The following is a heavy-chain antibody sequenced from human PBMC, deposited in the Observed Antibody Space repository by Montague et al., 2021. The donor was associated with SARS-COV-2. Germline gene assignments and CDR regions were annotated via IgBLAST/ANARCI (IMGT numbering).Heavy chain of an antibody. CDR2: LYYSGSA. D-gene: IGHD2-2*01. CDR3: ARESIVVVPAEIYYYGMDV. CDR1: GGSISGSY. V-gene: IGHV4-59*01. J-gene: IGHJ6*02. Sequence: SETLSLTCTISGGSISGSYWSWIRQPPGKGLEWIGCLYYSGSANYNPSPRSRVTISADTSKNQFSLKLNSVTAADTAVYYCARESIVVVPAEIYYYGMDVWGQGTTVTVSS.